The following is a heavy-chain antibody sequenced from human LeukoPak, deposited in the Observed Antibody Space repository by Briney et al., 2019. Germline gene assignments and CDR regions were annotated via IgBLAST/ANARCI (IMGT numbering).Heavy chain of an antibody. D-gene: IGHD2-15*01. Sequence: GGSLRLSCAASGFTFSSYEMKWVRQAPGKGLEWVSYISSSGSTIYYADSVKGRFTISRDNAKNSLYLQMNSLRAEDTAVYYCARECGAGSCYGPYDEFDIWGQGTMVTVSS. CDR3: ARECGAGSCYGPYDEFDI. J-gene: IGHJ3*02. CDR2: ISSSGSTI. V-gene: IGHV3-48*03. CDR1: GFTFSSYE.